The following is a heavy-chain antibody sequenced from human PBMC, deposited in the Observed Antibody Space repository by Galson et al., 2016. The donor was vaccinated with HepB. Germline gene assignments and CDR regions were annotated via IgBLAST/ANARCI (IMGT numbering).Heavy chain of an antibody. Sequence: SETLSLTCTVSGGSISSNFWSWIRQSPGKGLEWIGYIYYSGNTNYNPSLKNRVSMTEDTSTDTAYMELSGLRSEDTAVYYCAIDRVGVGSLENWGQGTPVTVSS. D-gene: IGHD1-26*01. CDR3: AIDRVGVGSLEN. V-gene: IGHV4-59*01. CDR1: GGSISSNF. CDR2: IYYSGNT. J-gene: IGHJ4*02.